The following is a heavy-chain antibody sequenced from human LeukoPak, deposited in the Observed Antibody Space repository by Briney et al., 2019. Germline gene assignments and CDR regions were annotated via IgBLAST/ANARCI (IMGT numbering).Heavy chain of an antibody. J-gene: IGHJ6*04. D-gene: IGHD1/OR15-1a*01. V-gene: IGHV3-7*03. CDR2: INKDGGGI. CDR3: AGGNSMDV. CDR1: GFPFSNSW. Sequence: PGGSLRLSCAVSGFPFSNSWMYWVRQAPGKGLEGVANINKDGGGISYVDSVKGRFIISGDNARNSLYLQMNSLRVEDTAVYFCAGGNSMDVWGKGTAVTVSS.